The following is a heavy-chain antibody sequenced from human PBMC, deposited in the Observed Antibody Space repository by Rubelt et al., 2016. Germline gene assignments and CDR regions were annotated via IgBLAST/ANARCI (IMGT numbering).Heavy chain of an antibody. CDR1: GDTLSVFS. J-gene: IGHJ3*01. CDR2: FVGEDGET. V-gene: IGHV1-24*01. CDR3: STADSSSWYDATDT. D-gene: IGHD6-13*01. Sequence: QVQLVQSGAVLKKPGASVKVSCKVSGDTLSVFSIHWVRQAPGKGLEWTGGFVGEDGETVYAQNFQGRLSMAEDTSTGTAYVELSRLTSADTAVYYCSTADSSSWYDATDTWGQGTMVTVSS.